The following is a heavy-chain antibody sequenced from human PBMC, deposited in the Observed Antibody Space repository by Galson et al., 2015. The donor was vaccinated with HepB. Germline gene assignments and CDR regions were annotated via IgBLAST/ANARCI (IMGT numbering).Heavy chain of an antibody. D-gene: IGHD6-19*01. CDR3: ARGTVGLLAGGPFDY. V-gene: IGHV4-34*01. Sequence: ETLSLTCAVYGGSFSGYYWSWVRQSPEKGLEWIGEIDHSGSTNYDPSLKSRVIISLDMSKNQFSLNLNSVTAADTAVYYCARGTVGLLAGGPFDYWGQGSLVTASS. J-gene: IGHJ4*02. CDR1: GGSFSGYY. CDR2: IDHSGST.